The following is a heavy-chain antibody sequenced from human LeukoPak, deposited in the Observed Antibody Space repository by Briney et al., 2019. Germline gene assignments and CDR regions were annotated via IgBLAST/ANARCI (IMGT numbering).Heavy chain of an antibody. Sequence: GGSLRLSCAASGFTFSSYAMGWVRQAPGKGLEWVSAISGSGGSTYYADSVKGRFTISRDNSKNTLYLQMNSLRAEDTAVYYCAKSARGYYDSSGYDYWGQGTLVTVSS. D-gene: IGHD3-22*01. CDR1: GFTFSSYA. J-gene: IGHJ4*02. CDR2: ISGSGGST. CDR3: AKSARGYYDSSGYDY. V-gene: IGHV3-23*01.